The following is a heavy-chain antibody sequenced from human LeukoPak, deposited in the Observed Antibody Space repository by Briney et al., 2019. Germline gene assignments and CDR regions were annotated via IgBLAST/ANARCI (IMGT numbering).Heavy chain of an antibody. J-gene: IGHJ4*02. CDR1: GFTFSSYS. CDR2: ISSSSSYI. V-gene: IGHV3-21*04. Sequence: GRSLRLSCAASGFTFSSYSMNWVRQAPGKGLEWVSSISSSSSYIYYADSVKGRFTISRDNSKNTLYLQMNSLRAEDTAVYYCARRAGAYSHPYDYWGQGTLVTVSS. D-gene: IGHD4/OR15-4a*01. CDR3: ARRAGAYSHPYDY.